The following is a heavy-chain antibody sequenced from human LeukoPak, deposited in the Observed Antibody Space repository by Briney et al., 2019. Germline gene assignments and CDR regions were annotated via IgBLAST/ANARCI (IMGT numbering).Heavy chain of an antibody. D-gene: IGHD3-22*01. J-gene: IGHJ4*02. CDR2: MSFDGSNK. CDR3: AKTPESSGYFSHFDY. Sequence: GGSLRLSCAASGFTFNNYGMHWVRQAPGKGLEWVAVMSFDGSNKYYAGSVKGRFTISRDNSKTTLYLQMNSLRAEDTAVYYCAKTPESSGYFSHFDYWGQGTLVTVSS. V-gene: IGHV3-30*18. CDR1: GFTFNNYG.